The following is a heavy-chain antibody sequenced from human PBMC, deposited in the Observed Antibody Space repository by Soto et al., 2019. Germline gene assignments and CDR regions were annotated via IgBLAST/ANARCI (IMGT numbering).Heavy chain of an antibody. CDR2: IKSKNDGGTL. J-gene: IGHJ4*02. D-gene: IGHD5-12*01. CDR3: STSGYGGFDY. V-gene: IGHV3-15*07. CDR1: GFDFTTTW. Sequence: PGGSLRLSCEASGFDFTTTWMNWVRLAPGKGLEWVARIKSKNDGGTLDYASPVKGRFTISRDDSKKTSYLQMNSLKTEDTAIYYCSTSGYGGFDYWGQGVLVTVSS.